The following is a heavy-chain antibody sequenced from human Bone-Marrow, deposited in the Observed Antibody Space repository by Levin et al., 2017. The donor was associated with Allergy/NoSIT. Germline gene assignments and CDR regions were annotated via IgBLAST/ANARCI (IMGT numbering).Heavy chain of an antibody. V-gene: IGHV1-2*06. D-gene: IGHD3-10*01. CDR3: ARKGMWGDDAFDF. CDR2: TTPSGDS. J-gene: IGHJ3*01. CDR1: GFTFTGYY. Sequence: GESLKISCKSSGFTFTGYYIHWVRHIPGKGLEWMGRTTPSGDSVYAQKFQGRVTMTRDTSITTAYMELSGLTFDDTAMYYCARKGMWGDDAFDFWGQGTLVIASS.